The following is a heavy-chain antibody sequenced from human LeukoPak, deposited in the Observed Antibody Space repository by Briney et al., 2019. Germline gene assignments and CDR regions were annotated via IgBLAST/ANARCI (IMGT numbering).Heavy chain of an antibody. V-gene: IGHV5-51*01. CDR3: ASPYGSGSKYPYYFDF. J-gene: IGHJ4*02. CDR2: IYPGDSAT. D-gene: IGHD3-10*01. CDR1: GYSFTSHW. Sequence: GESLKISCKGSGYSFTSHWIGWVRQTPGKGLEWMGIIYPGDSATRYSPSFQGQVTISADKSISTAYLQWSSLKASDTAMYYCASPYGSGSKYPYYFDFWGQGTLVTVSS.